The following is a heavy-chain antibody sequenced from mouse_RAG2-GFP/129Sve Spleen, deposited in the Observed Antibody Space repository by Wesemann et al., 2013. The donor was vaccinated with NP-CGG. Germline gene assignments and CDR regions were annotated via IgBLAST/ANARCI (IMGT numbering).Heavy chain of an antibody. Sequence: GFDFSRYWMSWVRQAPGKGLEWIGEINPDSSTINYTPSLKDKFIISRDNAKNTLYLQMSKVRSEDTALYYCARRGYYYYGSSYDYFDYWGQGTTLTVSS. CDR1: GFDFSRYW. CDR3: ARRGYYYYGSSYDYFDY. V-gene: IGHV4-1*02. J-gene: IGHJ2*01. D-gene: IGHD1-1*01. CDR2: INPDSSTI.